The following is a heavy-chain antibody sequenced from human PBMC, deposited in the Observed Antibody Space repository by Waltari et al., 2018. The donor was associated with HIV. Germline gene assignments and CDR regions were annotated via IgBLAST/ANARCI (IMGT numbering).Heavy chain of an antibody. J-gene: IGHJ4*02. CDR1: GFSVSTPW. CDR3: ARASHYIEFSTFDGDYYFDL. Sequence: VQLVESGGGSIKTGGSLRPSCAGSGFSVSTPWMDWVRQGPGKGLVWVARINSDGSTRNYADAVKGRFVISRDNSRNTVYLQLNSVKVEDTAVYFCARASHYIEFSTFDGDYYFDLWGRGTRVAVSS. D-gene: IGHD3-9*01. V-gene: IGHV3-74*01. CDR2: INSDGSTR.